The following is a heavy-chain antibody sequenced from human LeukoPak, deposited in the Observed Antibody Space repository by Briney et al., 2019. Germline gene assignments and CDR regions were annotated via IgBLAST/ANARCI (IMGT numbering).Heavy chain of an antibody. CDR3: ARDSEDPDNWFDP. J-gene: IGHJ5*02. V-gene: IGHV1-3*03. CDR1: GYTFTSYA. Sequence: ASVKVSCKASGYTFTSYAMHWVRQAPGQRLEWMGWINAGNGNTKYSQEFQGRVTITRDTSTSTAYMELSSLRSEDTAVYYCARDSEDPDNWFDPWGQGTLVTVSS. CDR2: INAGNGNT. D-gene: IGHD3-10*01.